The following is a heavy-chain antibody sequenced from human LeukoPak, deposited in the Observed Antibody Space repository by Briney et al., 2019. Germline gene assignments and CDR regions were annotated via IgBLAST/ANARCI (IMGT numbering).Heavy chain of an antibody. V-gene: IGHV3-30-3*01. D-gene: IGHD4-23*01. J-gene: IGHJ3*02. CDR2: ISYDGSNK. CDR1: GFTFSSYA. Sequence: GGSLRLSCAASGFTFSSYAMHWVRQAPGKGLEWVAVISYDGSNKYYADSVKGRFTISRDNSKNTLYLQMNSLRAEDTAVYYCARDSPYTVDDAFDIWGQGTMVTVSS. CDR3: ARDSPYTVDDAFDI.